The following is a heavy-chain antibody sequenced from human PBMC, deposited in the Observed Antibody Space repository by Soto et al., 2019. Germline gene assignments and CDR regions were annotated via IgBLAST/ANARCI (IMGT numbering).Heavy chain of an antibody. CDR3: ARVEQIVVVPAAQYYYGMDV. J-gene: IGHJ6*02. D-gene: IGHD2-2*01. Sequence: SVKVSCKASGGTFSIYAISCVLQSPLQWLEWMGGIIPIFGTANYAQKFQGRVTITADESTSTAYMELSSLRSEDTAVYYCARVEQIVVVPAAQYYYGMDVWGQGTTVTV. V-gene: IGHV1-69*13. CDR1: GGTFSIYA. CDR2: IIPIFGTA.